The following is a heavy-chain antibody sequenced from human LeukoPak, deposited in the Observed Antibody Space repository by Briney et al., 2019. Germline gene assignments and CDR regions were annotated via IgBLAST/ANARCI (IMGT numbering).Heavy chain of an antibody. D-gene: IGHD6-6*01. CDR2: ISSSSSYI. V-gene: IGHV3-21*01. CDR1: GFTFGDYA. Sequence: GQSLRLSCTASGFTFGDYAMSWVRQAPGKGLEWVSSISSSSSYIYYADSVKGRFTISRDNAKNSLYLQMNSLRAEDTAVYYCAREGAWSSSSQFDYWGQGTLVTVSS. CDR3: AREGAWSSSSQFDY. J-gene: IGHJ4*02.